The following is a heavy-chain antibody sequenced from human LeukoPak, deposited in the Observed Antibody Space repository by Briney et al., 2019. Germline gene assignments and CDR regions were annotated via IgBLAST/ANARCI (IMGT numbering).Heavy chain of an antibody. D-gene: IGHD3-22*01. CDR2: ISGSGGST. V-gene: IGHV3-23*01. CDR1: GFTFSNHA. Sequence: PGGSLRLSCAASGFTFSNHAMSWVRQAPGKGLEWVSGISGSGGSTYYADSVKGRFTISRDNSKNTLYLQMNSLRAEDTAVYYCAKDRYYDSSASGWFDPWGQGTLVTVSS. CDR3: AKDRYYDSSASGWFDP. J-gene: IGHJ5*02.